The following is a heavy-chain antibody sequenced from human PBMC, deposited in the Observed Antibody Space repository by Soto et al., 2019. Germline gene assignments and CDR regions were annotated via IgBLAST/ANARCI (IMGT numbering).Heavy chain of an antibody. CDR3: ARNLDRLEYYGMDV. D-gene: IGHD3-16*01. Sequence: PGESLKISCXGSGYSFSSYWIGWARQMPGKGLEWMGIIYPGDSDTRYSPSFQGQVTMSTDKSISTAYLQWSSLKASDTAIYYCARNLDRLEYYGMDVWGQGTTVTVSS. CDR1: GYSFSSYW. CDR2: IYPGDSDT. J-gene: IGHJ6*02. V-gene: IGHV5-51*01.